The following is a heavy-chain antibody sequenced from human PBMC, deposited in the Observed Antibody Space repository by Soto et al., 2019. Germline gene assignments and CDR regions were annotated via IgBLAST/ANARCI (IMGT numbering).Heavy chain of an antibody. D-gene: IGHD3-10*01. J-gene: IGHJ4*02. CDR2: INAGNGNT. CDR1: GYTFLSYA. CDR3: ARDINSGSGDY. Sequence: QVQLVQSGAEEKKPGASVKVSCKASGYTFLSYAMYWVRQAPGQRLAWVGWINAGNGNTKYSQKFQGRVNITRDTSASTAYIELSSLRSEDTAVYYCARDINSGSGDYWGQGTLVTVSS. V-gene: IGHV1-3*05.